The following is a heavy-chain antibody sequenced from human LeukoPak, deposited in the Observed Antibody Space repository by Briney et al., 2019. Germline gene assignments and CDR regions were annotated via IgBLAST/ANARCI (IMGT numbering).Heavy chain of an antibody. CDR2: INPNSGGT. J-gene: IGHJ4*02. CDR1: GYTFTGYY. Sequence: ASVKVSCTASGYTFTGYYMHWVRQAPGQGLEWMGWINPNSGGTNYAQKFQGRVTMTRDTSISTAYMELSRLRSDDTAVYYCARDLDCSGGRCYPSSLDYWGQGTLVTVSS. D-gene: IGHD2-15*01. V-gene: IGHV1-2*02. CDR3: ARDLDCSGGRCYPSSLDY.